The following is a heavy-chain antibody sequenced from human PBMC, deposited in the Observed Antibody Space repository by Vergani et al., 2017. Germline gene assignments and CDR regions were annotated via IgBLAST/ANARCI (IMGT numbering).Heavy chain of an antibody. J-gene: IGHJ4*02. V-gene: IGHV1-69*12. CDR3: ARDISTYYDILTGYYYFDY. CDR2: IIPIFGTA. Sequence: QVQLVQSGAEVKKPGSSVKVSCKASGGTFSSYAISWVRQAPGQGLEWMGGIIPIFGTANYAQKFQGRVTITADESTSTAYMELSSLRSEDTAVYYCARDISTYYDILTGYYYFDYWGLGTLVSVSS. CDR1: GGTFSSYA. D-gene: IGHD3-9*01.